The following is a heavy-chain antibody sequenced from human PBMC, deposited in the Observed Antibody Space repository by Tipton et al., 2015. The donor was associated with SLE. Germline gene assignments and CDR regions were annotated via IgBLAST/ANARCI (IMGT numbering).Heavy chain of an antibody. D-gene: IGHD6-13*01. CDR1: GYSFTTYW. V-gene: IGHV5-51*01. J-gene: IGHJ5*02. CDR3: ARGAAAGGVRNWFDP. Sequence: QLVQSGPEVKKPGEALKISCKGSGYSFTTYWIGWVRQMPGKGLEWMGIIYPGDSDTRYSPSFQGQVTISADKSISTAYLQWSSLKASDTAMYYCARGAAAGGVRNWFDPWGQGTLVTVSS. CDR2: IYPGDSDT.